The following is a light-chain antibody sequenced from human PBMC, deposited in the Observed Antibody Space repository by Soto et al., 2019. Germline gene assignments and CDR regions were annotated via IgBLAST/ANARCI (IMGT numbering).Light chain of an antibody. J-gene: IGKJ1*01. CDR1: DDIINS. CDR2: DAS. V-gene: IGKV1-33*01. CDR3: QHYNSYSEA. Sequence: DIQVTQSPSSLSASVGDRVTITCQASDDIINSLNWYQQKPGKAPKLLIHDASILQTGVPSRFSGSGSGTDFTFTITSLQPEDIATYYCQHYNSYSEAFGQGTNVELK.